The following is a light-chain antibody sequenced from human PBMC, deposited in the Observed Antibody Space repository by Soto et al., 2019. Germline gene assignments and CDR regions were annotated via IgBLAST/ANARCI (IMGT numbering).Light chain of an antibody. CDR1: QSISSY. J-gene: IGKJ1*01. V-gene: IGKV1-39*01. Sequence: DIQMTQSPSSLSASVGDRVTITCRASQSISSYLNWYQQKPGKAPKLLIYAASSLKSGVPSRFSGSGSGTDFTHTISSLQPEDFSTYYCQQCHSTPWTLGQGTQMQIK. CDR2: AAS. CDR3: QQCHSTPWT.